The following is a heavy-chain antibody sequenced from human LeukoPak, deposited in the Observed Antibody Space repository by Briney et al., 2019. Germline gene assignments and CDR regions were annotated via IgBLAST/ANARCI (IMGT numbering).Heavy chain of an antibody. Sequence: NPSETLSLTCTVSGYSISSDYYWGWIRQPPGKGLEWIGSIYHSGSTYYNPSLKSRVTISVDTSKNQFSLKLSSVTAADTAVYYCAILDDYGDYYFDYWGQGTLVTVSS. CDR2: IYHSGST. V-gene: IGHV4-38-2*02. CDR1: GYSISSDYY. CDR3: AILDDYGDYYFDY. J-gene: IGHJ4*02. D-gene: IGHD4-17*01.